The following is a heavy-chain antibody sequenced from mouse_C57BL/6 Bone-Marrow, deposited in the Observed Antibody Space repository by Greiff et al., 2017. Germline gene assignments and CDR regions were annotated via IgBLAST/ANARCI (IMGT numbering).Heavy chain of an antibody. D-gene: IGHD1-1*01. J-gene: IGHJ1*03. CDR1: GFTFSDYY. V-gene: IGHV5-12*01. CDR2: ISNGGGCT. Sequence: EVQLEESGGGLVQPGGSLKLSCAASGFTFSDYYMYWVRQTPEKRLEWVAYISNGGGCTYYPDTVKGRFTISRDNAKNTLYLQMSSLKSEDTAMYYCARQFITTVVGYFDVWGTGTSVTVSS. CDR3: ARQFITTVVGYFDV.